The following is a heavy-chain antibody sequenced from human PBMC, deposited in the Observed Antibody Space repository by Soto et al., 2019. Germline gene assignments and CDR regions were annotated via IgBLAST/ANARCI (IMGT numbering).Heavy chain of an antibody. CDR2: IRSKANSYAT. Sequence: PGGSLRLSCAASGSTFSGSAMHWVRQASGKGLEWVGRIRSKANSYATAYAASVKGRFTISRDDSKNTAYLQMNSLKTEDTAVYYCTRLRGYCSGGSCYGIFDYWGQGTLVTVSS. D-gene: IGHD2-15*01. V-gene: IGHV3-73*01. CDR3: TRLRGYCSGGSCYGIFDY. CDR1: GSTFSGSA. J-gene: IGHJ4*02.